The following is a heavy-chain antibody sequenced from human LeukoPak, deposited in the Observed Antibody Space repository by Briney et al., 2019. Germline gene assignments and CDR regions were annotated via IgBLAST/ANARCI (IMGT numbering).Heavy chain of an antibody. CDR3: ARDGRSGYARGPYYFDY. J-gene: IGHJ4*02. Sequence: SETLSLTCAVYGGSFSGYYWSWIRQPPGKGLEWIGEINHSGSTNYNPSLKSRVTISVDMSKNQFSLKLSSVTAADAAVYYCARDGRSGYARGPYYFDYWGQGTLVTVSS. V-gene: IGHV4-34*01. D-gene: IGHD5-12*01. CDR1: GGSFSGYY. CDR2: INHSGST.